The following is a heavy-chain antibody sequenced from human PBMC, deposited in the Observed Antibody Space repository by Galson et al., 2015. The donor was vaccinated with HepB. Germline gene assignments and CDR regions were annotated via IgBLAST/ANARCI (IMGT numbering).Heavy chain of an antibody. CDR3: ATYSSTWGYHDS. D-gene: IGHD6-13*01. J-gene: IGHJ4*02. Sequence: SLRLSCAASGFTFSSYWMTWVRQAPGKGLEWVANIKQDGSDKYYVDSVKGRFTVSRDNAKNSLYLQLNSLRAEDTAVYYCATYSSTWGYHDSWGQGTLVTVSS. CDR1: GFTFSSYW. CDR2: IKQDGSDK. V-gene: IGHV3-7*01.